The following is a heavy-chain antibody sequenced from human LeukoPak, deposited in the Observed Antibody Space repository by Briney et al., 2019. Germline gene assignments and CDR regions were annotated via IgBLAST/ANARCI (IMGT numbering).Heavy chain of an antibody. CDR3: AKVPVVTAPPIDY. CDR1: GFTFSTYA. V-gene: IGHV3-23*01. Sequence: PGGSLRLSCVASGFTFSTYAMSWVRQAPGKGLEWVSGISGSGGSTYYADSVKGRFTISRDNSKNTLYLQMNSLRAEDTAVYYCAKVPVVTAPPIDYWGQGTLVTVSS. J-gene: IGHJ4*02. D-gene: IGHD2-21*02. CDR2: ISGSGGST.